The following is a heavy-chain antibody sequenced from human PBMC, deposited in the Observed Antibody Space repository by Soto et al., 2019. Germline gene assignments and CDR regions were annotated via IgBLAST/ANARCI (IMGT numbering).Heavy chain of an antibody. D-gene: IGHD3-3*02. CDR1: GFNFNVAW. J-gene: IGHJ3*02. CDR3: TKVLALPPNDAFDI. Sequence: EGQLVESGGRLVEPGGSLRLSCAASGFNFNVAWMNWVRQAPGKGLEWLGRIKSKGGGETTEYVAFVKGRFTISRDDSKNTLYLQMNNLKSEDTAMYYCTKVLALPPNDAFDIWCQGTMVTVSS. CDR2: IKSKGGGETT. V-gene: IGHV3-15*01.